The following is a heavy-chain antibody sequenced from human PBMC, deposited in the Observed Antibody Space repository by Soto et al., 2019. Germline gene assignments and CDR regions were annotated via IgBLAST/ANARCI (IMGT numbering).Heavy chain of an antibody. CDR1: GGSFSGYY. CDR2: IYYSGST. V-gene: IGHV4-59*08. CDR3: ARHQAGHFDY. J-gene: IGHJ4*02. Sequence: PSETLSLTCAVYGGSFSGYYGSWIRQPPGKGLEWIGYIYYSGSTNYNPSLKSRVTISVDTSKNRFSLKLSSVTAADTAVYYCARHQAGHFDYWGQGTLVTVSS. D-gene: IGHD6-13*01.